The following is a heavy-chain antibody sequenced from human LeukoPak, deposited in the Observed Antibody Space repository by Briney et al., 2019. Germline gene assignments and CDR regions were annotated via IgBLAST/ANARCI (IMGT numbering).Heavy chain of an antibody. CDR1: GFNFCRYL. CDR2: IKQDGSEK. J-gene: IGHJ4*02. V-gene: IGHV3-7*01. D-gene: IGHD5-18*01. CDR3: ARDGDTTYIDY. Sequence: GALRPSLSGSGFNFCRYLVSWVRQASGEGVGWVANIKQDGSEKYYVDSVKGRFTISRDNAKNSVYLQMNSLRVEDTAVYYCARDGDTTYIDYWGQGTLVTVSS.